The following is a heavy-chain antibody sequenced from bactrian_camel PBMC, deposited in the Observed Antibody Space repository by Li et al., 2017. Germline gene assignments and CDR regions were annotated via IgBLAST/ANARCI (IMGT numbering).Heavy chain of an antibody. Sequence: HVQLVESGGGSVEAGGSLRLSCTASEYIYSSNCMGWFRQAPGHECELVSTINNDGTDFKYLADSVKGRFTMSQDNDKNAVYLQMDSLKLEDTAMYYCAARSVGWCPLFEHWLGKRAYTPGGYFANWGQGTQVTVS. J-gene: IGHJ6*01. CDR2: INNDGTDFK. V-gene: IGHV3S6*01. D-gene: IGHD1*01. CDR3: AARSVGWCPLFEHWLGKRAYTPGGYFAN. CDR1: EYIYSSNC.